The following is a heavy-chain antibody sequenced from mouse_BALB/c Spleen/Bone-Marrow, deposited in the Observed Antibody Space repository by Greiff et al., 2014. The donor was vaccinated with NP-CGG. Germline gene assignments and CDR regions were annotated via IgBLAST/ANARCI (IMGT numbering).Heavy chain of an antibody. CDR3: ARHGFYYAMDY. V-gene: IGHV5-2*01. J-gene: IGHJ4*01. Sequence: EVQGVESGGGLVQPGESLKLSCESSEYEFPSHDMSWVRKTPEKRLELVAAINSDGGITNYPDTMERRFTISRDNTKKTLYLQMSSLRSEDTALYYCARHGFYYAMDYWGQGTSVTVSS. CDR1: EYEFPSHD. CDR2: INSDGGIT.